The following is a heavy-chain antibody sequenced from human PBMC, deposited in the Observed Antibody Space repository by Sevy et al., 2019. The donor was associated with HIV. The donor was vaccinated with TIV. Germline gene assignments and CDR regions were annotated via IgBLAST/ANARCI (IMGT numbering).Heavy chain of an antibody. J-gene: IGHJ6*02. CDR1: GCTFSSYG. CDR3: AKDGLSYYGILTGYWAGYYYGMDV. CDR2: ISYDGSNK. Sequence: GGSLRLSCAASGCTFSSYGMHWVRQAPGKGLEWVAVISYDGSNKYYADSVKGRFTISRDNSKNTLYLQMNSLRAEDTAVYYCAKDGLSYYGILTGYWAGYYYGMDVWCQGTTVTVSS. V-gene: IGHV3-30*18. D-gene: IGHD3-9*01.